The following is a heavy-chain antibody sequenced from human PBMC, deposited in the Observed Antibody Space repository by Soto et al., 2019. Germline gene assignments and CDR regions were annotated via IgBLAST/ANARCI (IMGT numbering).Heavy chain of an antibody. D-gene: IGHD4-4*01. Sequence: SETLSLTCTVAGGSISSYYWSWIRQPPGKGLEWIGYIYHSGSTNYNPSLKSRVTISVDTSKNQFSLKLSSVTAADTAVYYCARGRNSNYVGYYFDYWGQGTLVTVSS. CDR3: ARGRNSNYVGYYFDY. V-gene: IGHV4-59*12. J-gene: IGHJ4*02. CDR2: IYHSGST. CDR1: GGSISSYY.